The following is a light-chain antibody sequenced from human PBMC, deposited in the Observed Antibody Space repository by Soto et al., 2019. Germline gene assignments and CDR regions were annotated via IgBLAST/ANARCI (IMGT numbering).Light chain of an antibody. Sequence: DIQMTQSPSSLSASIGDRVTITCRASQGISNYLAWYQQKPGKVPKLLIYTASTFQSGVPSRFSGSGSGTDFALTISSLQPEDVATYYCQKYSGPPYTFGQGTKLEIK. V-gene: IGKV1-27*01. CDR1: QGISNY. J-gene: IGKJ2*01. CDR2: TAS. CDR3: QKYSGPPYT.